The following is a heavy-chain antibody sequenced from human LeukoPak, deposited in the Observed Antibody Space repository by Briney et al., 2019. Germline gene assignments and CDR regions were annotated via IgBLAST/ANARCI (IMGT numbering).Heavy chain of an antibody. CDR2: ISGSGGST. CDR3: AKFATVGGDYVGEYFDY. CDR1: GFTFSSSA. J-gene: IGHJ4*02. D-gene: IGHD4-17*01. V-gene: IGHV3-23*01. Sequence: HPGGSLRLSCAASGFTFSSSAMSWVRQVPGKGLEWVSAISGSGGSTYYADSVKGRFTISRDNSKNTLYLQMNSLRAEDTAVYYCAKFATVGGDYVGEYFDYWSQGTLVTVSS.